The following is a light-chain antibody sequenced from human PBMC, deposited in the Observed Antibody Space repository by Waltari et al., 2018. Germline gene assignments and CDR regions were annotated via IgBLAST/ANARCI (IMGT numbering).Light chain of an antibody. V-gene: IGLV8-61*01. Sequence: QTVVTQEPSFSVSPGGTVTLTCGLSSGSVSTSSYPSWYQQTPGQAPRTLIYTTNTRSSVVPYRFSGSILGNKAALTITGAQADDESDYYCVLYMGSGISVFGSGTKVTVL. CDR1: SGSVSTSSY. J-gene: IGLJ6*01. CDR3: VLYMGSGISV. CDR2: TTN.